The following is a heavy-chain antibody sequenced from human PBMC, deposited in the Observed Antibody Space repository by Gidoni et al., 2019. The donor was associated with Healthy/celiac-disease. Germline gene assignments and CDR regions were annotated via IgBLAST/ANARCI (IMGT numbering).Heavy chain of an antibody. CDR1: GFTFSSYG. CDR3: ARDAQGFDY. Sequence: QVQLVESGGGVVQPGRSLRLSCAASGFTFSSYGMHWVRQAPGKGLGWVAVIWYDGSNKYYADSVKGRFTISRDNSKNTLYLQMNSLRAEDTAVYYCARDAQGFDYWGQGTLVTVSS. CDR2: IWYDGSNK. J-gene: IGHJ4*02. V-gene: IGHV3-33*01.